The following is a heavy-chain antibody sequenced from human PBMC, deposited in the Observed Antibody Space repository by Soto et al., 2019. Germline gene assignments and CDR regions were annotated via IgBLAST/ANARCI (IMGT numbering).Heavy chain of an antibody. CDR2: IDPKSGDT. J-gene: IGHJ5*02. V-gene: IGHV1-2*02. Sequence: ASVKVSCKASEYSFTGHYLHWVRQAPGQGLEWMGWIDPKSGDTKYAQKFQDRVTMTSDTSRSTAYLDLSSLRPDDTAVYYCARDYGKSCYGYFDPWGQGTLVTVSS. D-gene: IGHD3-10*01. CDR3: ARDYGKSCYGYFDP. CDR1: EYSFTGHY.